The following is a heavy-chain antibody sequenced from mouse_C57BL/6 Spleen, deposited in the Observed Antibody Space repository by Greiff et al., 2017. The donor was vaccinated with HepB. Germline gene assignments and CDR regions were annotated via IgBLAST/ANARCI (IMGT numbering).Heavy chain of an antibody. CDR3: ARGHYGSSRFDY. V-gene: IGHV1-42*01. D-gene: IGHD1-1*01. J-gene: IGHJ2*01. CDR1: GYSFTGYY. CDR2: INPSTGGT. Sequence: VHVKQSGPELVKPGASVKISCKASGYSFTGYYMNWVKQSPEKSLEWIGEINPSTGGTTYNQKFKAKATLTVDKSSSTAYMQLKSLTSEDSAVYYCARGHYGSSRFDYWGQGTTLTVSS.